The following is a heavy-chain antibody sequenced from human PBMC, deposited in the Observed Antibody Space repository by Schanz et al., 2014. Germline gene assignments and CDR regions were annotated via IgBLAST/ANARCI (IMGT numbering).Heavy chain of an antibody. CDR3: ARDRIAVAGGFFDY. V-gene: IGHV3-30*04. CDR1: GFTFSSYT. CDR2: ISFDGSHE. Sequence: QVQLVESGGGVVQPGRSLRLSCAASGFTFSSYTMHWVRQAPGKGLEWVAVISFDGSHESYADSVRGRFTISRDNSKNTLYLQMDSLRAEDTAVYYCARDRIAVAGGFFDYGGQGTLVTVSS. J-gene: IGHJ4*02. D-gene: IGHD6-19*01.